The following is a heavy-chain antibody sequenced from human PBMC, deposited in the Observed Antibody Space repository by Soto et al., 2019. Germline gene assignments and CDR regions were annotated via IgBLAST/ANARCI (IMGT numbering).Heavy chain of an antibody. Sequence: SSETLSLTCTVSGGSISSYYWSWIRQPPGKGLEWIGYIYYSGSTNYNPSLKSRVTISVDTSKNQFSLKLSSVTAADTAVYYCARQGLERRFGILNNWFDPWGQGTLVTVSS. D-gene: IGHD1-1*01. V-gene: IGHV4-59*08. CDR2: IYYSGST. J-gene: IGHJ5*02. CDR3: ARQGLERRFGILNNWFDP. CDR1: GGSISSYY.